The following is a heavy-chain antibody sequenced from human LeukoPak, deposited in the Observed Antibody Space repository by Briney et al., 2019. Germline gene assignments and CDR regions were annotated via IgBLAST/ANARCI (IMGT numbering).Heavy chain of an antibody. D-gene: IGHD1-26*01. CDR2: IYYSGST. Sequence: PSETLSLTCTVSGGSISTYYWSWIRQPPEKGLEYIGYIYYSGSTNYNPSLKSRVTISVDTSKNQFSLKMSSVTAADTAVYYCARSPIRSGSYLFDYWGQGTLVTVSS. V-gene: IGHV4-59*01. CDR1: GGSISTYY. CDR3: ARSPIRSGSYLFDY. J-gene: IGHJ4*02.